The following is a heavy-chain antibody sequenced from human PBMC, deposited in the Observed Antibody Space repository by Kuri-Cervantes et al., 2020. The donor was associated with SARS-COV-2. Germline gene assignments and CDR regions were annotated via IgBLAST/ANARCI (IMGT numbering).Heavy chain of an antibody. CDR1: GFTFSDYY. CDR2: ISSSSSYT. Sequence: GESLKISCAASGFTFSDYYMSWIRQAPGKGLEWVSYISSSSSYTNYADSVKGRLTISRDNAKNPLYLQMNSLRAEDTAVYYCARAPQWVAGDDAFDIWGQGTMVTVSS. D-gene: IGHD6-19*01. CDR3: ARAPQWVAGDDAFDI. J-gene: IGHJ3*02. V-gene: IGHV3-11*05.